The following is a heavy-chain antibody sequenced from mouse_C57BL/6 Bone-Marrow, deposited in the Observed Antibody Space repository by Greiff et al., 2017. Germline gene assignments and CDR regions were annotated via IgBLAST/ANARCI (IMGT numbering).Heavy chain of an antibody. Sequence: EVHLVESGGGLVKPGGSLKLSCAASGFTFSSYTMSWVRQTPEKRLEWVATISGGGGNTYYPDSVKGRFTISRDNAKNTLYLQMSSLRSEDTALYYCARNPHYYGSSYYFDYWGQGTTLTVSS. CDR3: ARNPHYYGSSYYFDY. J-gene: IGHJ2*01. D-gene: IGHD1-1*01. V-gene: IGHV5-9*01. CDR1: GFTFSSYT. CDR2: ISGGGGNT.